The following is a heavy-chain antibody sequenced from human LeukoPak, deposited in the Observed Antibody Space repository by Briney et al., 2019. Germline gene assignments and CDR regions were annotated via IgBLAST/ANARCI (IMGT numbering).Heavy chain of an antibody. V-gene: IGHV3-23*01. Sequence: QPGGSLRLSCAASGFTFSSYAMSWARQAPGKGLEWVSAISGSGGSTYYADSVKGRFTISRDNSKNTLYLQMNSLRAEDTAVYYCSMMEYYYDSSGYLDYWGQGTLVTVSS. J-gene: IGHJ4*02. D-gene: IGHD3-22*01. CDR2: ISGSGGST. CDR1: GFTFSSYA. CDR3: SMMEYYYDSSGYLDY.